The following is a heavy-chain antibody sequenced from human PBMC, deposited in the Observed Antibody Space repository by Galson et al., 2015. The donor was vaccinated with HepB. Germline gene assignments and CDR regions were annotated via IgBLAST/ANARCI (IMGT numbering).Heavy chain of an antibody. Sequence: SLRLSCAASGFIFSSYALSWVRQAPGMGLEWVSGISGSGGSTYYADSVKGRFTISRDNSENTLYVQMNSLRGEDTAVYYCAKVGTTMTTISWFDSWGQGALVTVSS. V-gene: IGHV3-23*01. CDR2: ISGSGGST. J-gene: IGHJ5*01. D-gene: IGHD4-17*01. CDR3: AKVGTTMTTISWFDS. CDR1: GFIFSSYA.